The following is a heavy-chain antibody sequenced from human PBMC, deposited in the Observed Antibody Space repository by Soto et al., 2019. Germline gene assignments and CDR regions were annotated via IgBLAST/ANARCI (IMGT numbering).Heavy chain of an antibody. CDR1: GYSFTSYW. CDR3: ARLMKVDTAMAYMYNWFDP. J-gene: IGHJ5*02. CDR2: IDPSDSYT. D-gene: IGHD5-18*01. V-gene: IGHV5-10-1*01. Sequence: GESLKISCKGSGYSFTSYWISWVRQMPGKGLEWMGRIDPSDSYTNYSPSFQGHVTISADKSISTAYLQWSSLKASDTAMYYCARLMKVDTAMAYMYNWFDPWGQGTLVTVSS.